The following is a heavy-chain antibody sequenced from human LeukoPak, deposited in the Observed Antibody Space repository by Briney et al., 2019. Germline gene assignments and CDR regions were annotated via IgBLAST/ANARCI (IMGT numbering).Heavy chain of an antibody. CDR2: INHSGST. CDR1: GGSFSGYY. Sequence: PSETLSLTCAVYGGSFSGYYWSWIRQPPGKGLEWFGEINHSGSTNYNPSLKSRVTISVDTSKNQFSLKLSSVTAADTAVYYCAREHELAAAGTELDYWGQGTLVTVSS. V-gene: IGHV4-34*01. D-gene: IGHD6-13*01. J-gene: IGHJ4*02. CDR3: AREHELAAAGTELDY.